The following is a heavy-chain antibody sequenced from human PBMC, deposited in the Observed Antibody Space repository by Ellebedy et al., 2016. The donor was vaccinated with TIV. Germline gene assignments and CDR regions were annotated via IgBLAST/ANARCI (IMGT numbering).Heavy chain of an antibody. CDR3: ARVSGYYHGYLQH. CDR1: GDIFRSYA. V-gene: IGHV1-69*13. CDR2: IIAVFGTT. J-gene: IGHJ1*01. Sequence: SVKVSCKASGDIFRSYAINWVRQAPGQGLEWMGGIIAVFGTTNYAQKFQGRVTITADEPTSTVYMEVSSLRSEDTAVYYCARVSGYYHGYLQHWGQGTLVIFSS. D-gene: IGHD3-22*01.